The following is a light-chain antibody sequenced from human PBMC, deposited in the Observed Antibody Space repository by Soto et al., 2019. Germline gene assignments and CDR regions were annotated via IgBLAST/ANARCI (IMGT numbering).Light chain of an antibody. CDR2: GAS. J-gene: IGKJ1*01. Sequence: EIVLTQSPGTLSLSPGERATLSCRASQSVSSSYLAWYQQKPGQAPRLLIYGASSRATGIPDRFSGSGSGTDFTLTISRLEPGDFAVYYCQQYGSSPPAFGQGTKVDNK. CDR1: QSVSSSY. V-gene: IGKV3-20*01. CDR3: QQYGSSPPA.